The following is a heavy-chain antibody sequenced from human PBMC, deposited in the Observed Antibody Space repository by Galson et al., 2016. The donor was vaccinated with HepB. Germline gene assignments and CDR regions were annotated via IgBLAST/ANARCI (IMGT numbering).Heavy chain of an antibody. V-gene: IGHV4-39*01. CDR3: ATGIVVAGKYYYYYMDV. J-gene: IGHJ6*03. D-gene: IGHD6-19*01. CDR2: IYSSENT. CDR1: GGSIISAHYY. Sequence: SETLSLTCTVSGGSIISAHYYWGWIRQPPGRGLEWIGSIYSSENTNYNPSPKSRVTISVDTAKNQFSLRLDSVTAADTGVYYCATGIVVAGKYYYYYMDVWGKGTTVTVSS.